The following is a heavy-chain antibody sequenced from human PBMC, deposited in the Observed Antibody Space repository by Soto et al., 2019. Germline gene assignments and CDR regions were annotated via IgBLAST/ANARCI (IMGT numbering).Heavy chain of an antibody. D-gene: IGHD2-15*01. Sequence: QLVESGGGLVQPGGSLRLSCAAFGFTFSACPMNWVRQAPGKGLEWVLSIRTISSAIYFADSVRGRFTISRDNARNSLYLQMTSRSDEDTAVYYCARETPSFDSWGQGTLVTVSS. J-gene: IGHJ4*02. CDR1: GFTFSACP. CDR2: IRTISSAI. V-gene: IGHV3-48*02. CDR3: ARETPSFDS.